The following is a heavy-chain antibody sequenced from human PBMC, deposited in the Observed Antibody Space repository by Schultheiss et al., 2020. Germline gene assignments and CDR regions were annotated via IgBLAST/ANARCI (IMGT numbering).Heavy chain of an antibody. CDR1: GFTFSTYG. V-gene: IGHV3-30*03. Sequence: GGSLRLSCAASGFTFSTYGIHWVRQAPGKGLEWVAFISYDGSNKYYADSVKGRFTISRDNSKNTLYLQMNSLRVEDTAVYHCTTDRVFGYYYYGMDVWGQGTTVTVSS. CDR3: TTDRVFGYYYYGMDV. D-gene: IGHD3-16*01. CDR2: ISYDGSNK. J-gene: IGHJ6*02.